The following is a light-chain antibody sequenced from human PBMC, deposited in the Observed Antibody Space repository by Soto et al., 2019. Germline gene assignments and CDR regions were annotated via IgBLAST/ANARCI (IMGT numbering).Light chain of an antibody. V-gene: IGLV1-40*01. Sequence: QSVLTQPPSVSGAPGQRVTISCTGSSSNIGAGYDVHWYQQLPGTAPKLLIYGNSNRPSGVPDRFSGSKSGTSASLAITGLHAEDEADYYCQSYDSSLSVNVVFGGGTKVTVL. CDR3: QSYDSSLSVNVV. J-gene: IGLJ2*01. CDR2: GNS. CDR1: SSNIGAGYD.